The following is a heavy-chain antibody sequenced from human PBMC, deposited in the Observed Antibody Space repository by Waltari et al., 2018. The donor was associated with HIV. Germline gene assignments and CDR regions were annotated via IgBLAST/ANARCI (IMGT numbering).Heavy chain of an antibody. J-gene: IGHJ2*01. CDR3: ARLSGSYPYWYFDL. Sequence: QLHLPESGPGRVKTSETLSLTGTVSGGSLISSCYSWGWIRQPPGKGREWIGSIYYSGSTYYNPSLKSRVTISVDTSKNQFSLKLSSVTAADTAVYYCARLSGSYPYWYFDLWGRGTLVTVSS. CDR2: IYYSGST. D-gene: IGHD1-26*01. V-gene: IGHV4-39*01. CDR1: GGSLISSCYS.